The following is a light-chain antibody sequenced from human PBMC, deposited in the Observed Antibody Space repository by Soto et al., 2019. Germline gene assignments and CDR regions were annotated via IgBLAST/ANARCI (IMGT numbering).Light chain of an antibody. CDR1: NYNIGENS. J-gene: IGLJ3*02. CDR3: AAWDDSLNGWV. CDR2: SDS. Sequence: QSVLTQPPSASGTPGQRVTISCSGSNYNIGENSVKWYQQLPGTAPRLLIYSDSQRPSGVPDRFSGSKSGTSASLAISGLQSEDEADYYCAAWDDSLNGWVFGGGTKLTVL. V-gene: IGLV1-44*01.